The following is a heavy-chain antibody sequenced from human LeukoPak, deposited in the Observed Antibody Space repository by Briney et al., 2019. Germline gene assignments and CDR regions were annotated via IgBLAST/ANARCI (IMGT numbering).Heavy chain of an antibody. CDR1: GFTFSSYA. Sequence: GGSLRLSCAASGFTFSSYAMSWVRQAPGKGLEWGSAISGSGGSTYYADSVKGRFTISRDNSKNTLYLQMNSLRAEDTAVYYCAKARTNYYYYYGMDVWGKGTTVTVSS. V-gene: IGHV3-23*01. CDR3: AKARTNYYYYYGMDV. CDR2: ISGSGGST. J-gene: IGHJ6*04.